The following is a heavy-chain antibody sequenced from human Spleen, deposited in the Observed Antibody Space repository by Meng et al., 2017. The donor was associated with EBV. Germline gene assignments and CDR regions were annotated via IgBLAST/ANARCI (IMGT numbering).Heavy chain of an antibody. CDR2: IYYSGST. CDR1: GGSISSYY. CDR3: ARGSAAAGSWFDP. V-gene: IGHV4-59*01. Sequence: QMQLQESGPGLVKPSETLSLSCTVSGGSISSYYWSWIRQPPGKGLEWIGYIYYSGSTNYNPSLKSRVTISVDTSKNQFSLKLSSVTAADTAVYYCARGSAAAGSWFDPWGQGTLVTVSS. J-gene: IGHJ5*02. D-gene: IGHD6-13*01.